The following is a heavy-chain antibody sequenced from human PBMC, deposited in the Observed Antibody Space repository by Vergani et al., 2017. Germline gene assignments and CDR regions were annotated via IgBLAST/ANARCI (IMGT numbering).Heavy chain of an antibody. CDR3: ARDPETYCGGDCYPFDY. CDR2: VNSDVSWT. D-gene: IGHD2-21*02. CDR1: GFTFSSYW. V-gene: IGHV3-74*01. J-gene: IGHJ4*02. Sequence: EVQLVESGGGLVQPGGSLRLSCAASGFTFSSYWMHWVRQAPGKGLVWVSRVNSDVSWTTYADSVKGRFTISRDNAKNSLYLQMNSLRAEDTAVYYCARDPETYCGGDCYPFDYWGQGTLVTVSS.